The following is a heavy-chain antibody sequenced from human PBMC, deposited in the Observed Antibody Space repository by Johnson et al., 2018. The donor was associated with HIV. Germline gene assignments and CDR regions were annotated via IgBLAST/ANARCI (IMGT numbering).Heavy chain of an antibody. CDR3: ASGMHFDSSNYYLDNAFEV. CDR1: GFTFRNYG. CDR2: IQYDGKNK. Sequence: QMLLVESGGGVVQPGGSLRLSCAVSGFTFRNYGMHWVRQAPGKGLEWVSFIQYDGKNKYYVDSVKGRFTISRDNSKNTLYLQLSSLKTEDTAVYYCASGMHFDSSNYYLDNAFEVWGQGAMVTVSS. D-gene: IGHD3-22*01. J-gene: IGHJ3*01. V-gene: IGHV3-30*02.